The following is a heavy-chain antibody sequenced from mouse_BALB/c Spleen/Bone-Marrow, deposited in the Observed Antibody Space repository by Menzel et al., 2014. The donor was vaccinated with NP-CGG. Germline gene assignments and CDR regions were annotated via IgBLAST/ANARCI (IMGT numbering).Heavy chain of an antibody. J-gene: IGHJ3*01. Sequence: ESGPGLVKPSQSLPLTCSVTGYSIASGFYWNWIRQFPGNKLEWMGYISFDGTNNYDPSLKNRISITRDTSKNQFFLKLNSVTTEDTATYYCARGNYYWFAYWGQGTLVTVSA. CDR1: GYSIASGFY. V-gene: IGHV3-6*02. CDR3: ARGNYYWFAY. CDR2: ISFDGTN. D-gene: IGHD1-1*01.